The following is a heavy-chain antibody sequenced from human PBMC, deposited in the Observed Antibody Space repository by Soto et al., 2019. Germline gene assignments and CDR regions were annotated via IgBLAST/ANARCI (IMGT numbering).Heavy chain of an antibody. V-gene: IGHV4-31*03. Sequence: SETLSLTCFVSGYSITAGGYYWSWIRHHPGKGLEWIGSFYSSGSIIYNPSLRSRVSISGDTSSNQFSMSLTSVTAADTARYYCSRMYSSGSGWFHPWGQGTLVTVSS. J-gene: IGHJ5*02. CDR1: GYSITAGGYY. D-gene: IGHD6-19*01. CDR2: FYSSGSI. CDR3: SRMYSSGSGWFHP.